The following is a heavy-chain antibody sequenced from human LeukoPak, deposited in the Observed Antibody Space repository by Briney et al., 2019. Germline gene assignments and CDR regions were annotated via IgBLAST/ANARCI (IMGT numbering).Heavy chain of an antibody. CDR3: SRGYDSKSTYFNY. V-gene: IGHV4-59*01. D-gene: IGHD5-12*01. Sequence: SETLSLTCTVSGGSISSYYWSWIRQPPGKGLEWIGDIYYSGSTNYNPSPKRRVTISVDASKNHFSLRLNSVTAADTAVYYCSRGYDSKSTYFNYWGQGTLVTVSS. J-gene: IGHJ4*02. CDR2: IYYSGST. CDR1: GGSISSYY.